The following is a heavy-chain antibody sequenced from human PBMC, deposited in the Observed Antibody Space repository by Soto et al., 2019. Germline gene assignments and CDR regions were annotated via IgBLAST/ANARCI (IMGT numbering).Heavy chain of an antibody. CDR3: ARREGPAFVGY. CDR2: ISRSSNTI. V-gene: IGHV3-11*01. CDR1: GFTFSDYY. Sequence: QVQLVESGGGLVKPGGSLRLSFAASGFTFSDYYMSGTRQAPGKGLECVSYISRSSNTIYYADSVKGRFTISRDNAKNSLYLQMNSLRAEDTAVYYCARREGPAFVGYWGQGALVTVSS. J-gene: IGHJ4*02. D-gene: IGHD1-26*01.